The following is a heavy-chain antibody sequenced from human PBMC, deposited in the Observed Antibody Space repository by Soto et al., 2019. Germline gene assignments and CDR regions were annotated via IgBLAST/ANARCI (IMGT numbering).Heavy chain of an antibody. D-gene: IGHD1-1*01. CDR3: ARGRWTQTTADYYLDY. J-gene: IGHJ4*02. CDR2: INAGNGNT. CDR1: GYTFSGYA. Sequence: ASVKVSCKASGYTFSGYASHWVRQAPGQRLEWMGWINAGNGNTKYSQKFQGRVTITRDTSASTAYMELSSLRSEDTAVYYCARGRWTQTTADYYLDYWGQGTLVTVSS. V-gene: IGHV1-3*01.